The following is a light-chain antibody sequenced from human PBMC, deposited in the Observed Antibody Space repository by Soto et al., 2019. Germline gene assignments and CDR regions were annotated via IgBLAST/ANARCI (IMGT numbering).Light chain of an antibody. J-gene: IGKJ1*01. CDR3: QQSYSTLWT. Sequence: DIQMTQSPSSLSASVGDRVTITCRASQSISSYLTWYQQKPGKAPNLLIYAASSLQSGVPSRFSGSGSGTAFTLTISSLQPEDFATYYFQQSYSTLWTFGQGTTVAIK. V-gene: IGKV1-39*01. CDR1: QSISSY. CDR2: AAS.